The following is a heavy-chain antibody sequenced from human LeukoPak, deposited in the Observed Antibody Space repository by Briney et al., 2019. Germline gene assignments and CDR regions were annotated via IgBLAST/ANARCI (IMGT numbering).Heavy chain of an antibody. CDR2: ISGSGGST. Sequence: GGYLRLSCAASGFTFSSYAMSWVRQAPGKGLEWVSTISGSGGSTYYADSVKGRFTISRDNSKNTLYLQMNSLRAEDTAVYYCAKSLWLFPIDYWGQGTLVTVSS. J-gene: IGHJ4*02. CDR3: AKSLWLFPIDY. D-gene: IGHD6-19*01. V-gene: IGHV3-23*01. CDR1: GFTFSSYA.